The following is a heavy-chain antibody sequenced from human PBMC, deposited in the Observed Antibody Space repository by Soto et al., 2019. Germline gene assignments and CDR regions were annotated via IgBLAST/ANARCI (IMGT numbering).Heavy chain of an antibody. CDR3: ASSGAGSGDY. V-gene: IGHV4-59*01. CDR1: GGSMSGYS. J-gene: IGHJ4*02. D-gene: IGHD3-10*01. CDR2: ISNSGTA. Sequence: NPSETLSLTCTVSGGSMSGYSWSWIRQPPGRGLEWIGHISNSGTANYNPSLKSRVTMSVDTSKNQISLKVTSVTAADTAVYYCASSGAGSGDYWGQGTLVTVSS.